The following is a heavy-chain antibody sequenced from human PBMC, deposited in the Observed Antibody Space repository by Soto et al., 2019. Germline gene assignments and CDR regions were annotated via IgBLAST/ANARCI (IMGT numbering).Heavy chain of an antibody. CDR1: GDSINNTYW. CDR2: IYHTGGR. D-gene: IGHD3-22*01. V-gene: IGHV4-4*02. J-gene: IGHJ4*02. CDR3: ARDRNPIISGSSSFDY. Sequence: PSETLSLTCFVSGDSINNTYWWSWVRQAPGKGLEWIGEIYHTGGRSYMPSLRGRITLSVDTSKNQFSLKLTSVTAADTAVYYCARDRNPIISGSSSFDYWGQGTLVTVSS.